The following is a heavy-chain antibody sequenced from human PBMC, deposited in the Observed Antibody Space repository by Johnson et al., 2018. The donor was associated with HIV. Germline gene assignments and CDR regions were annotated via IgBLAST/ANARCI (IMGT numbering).Heavy chain of an antibody. D-gene: IGHD3-3*01. CDR3: AKGGPLFVDAFDI. Sequence: VQLVESGGGFVQPGRSLRLSCAPSGFTIDDDAIHWVRQAPGKGLEWVSGISWNSDTIGYADSVKGRFAISRDNAKNSLYLQMNSLRAEDTALYYCAKGGPLFVDAFDICGLGTMVTVAS. CDR2: ISWNSDTI. V-gene: IGHV3-9*01. J-gene: IGHJ3*02. CDR1: GFTIDDDA.